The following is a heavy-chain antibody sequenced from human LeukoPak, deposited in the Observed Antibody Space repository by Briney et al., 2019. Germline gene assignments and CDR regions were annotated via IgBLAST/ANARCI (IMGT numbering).Heavy chain of an antibody. J-gene: IGHJ6*02. CDR2: IIPIVNKA. V-gene: IGHV1-69*04. Sequence: SVKVSCKASGGTLSTHGISWVRQAPGQGLEWMGTIIPIVNKANYAQRFQGRVTITADKSTNTLYMELRSLSPEDTAVYYCARLSCGDYYDSSGSCAGEGSMDVWGQGTTVTVSS. CDR1: GGTLSTHG. D-gene: IGHD3-22*01. CDR3: ARLSCGDYYDSSGSCAGEGSMDV.